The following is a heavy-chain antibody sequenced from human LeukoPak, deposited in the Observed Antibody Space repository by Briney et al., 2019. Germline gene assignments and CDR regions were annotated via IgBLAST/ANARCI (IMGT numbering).Heavy chain of an antibody. CDR2: INQDGSDK. CDR1: GFTFSSYW. D-gene: IGHD1-1*01. J-gene: IGHJ4*02. V-gene: IGHV3-7*01. CDR3: ATSTAGLDY. Sequence: PGGSLRLSCAASGFTFSSYWMSWVRQAPGGGLEWVANINQDGSDKYYVDSVKGRFTISRDNAKNSLYLQMNSLRAEDTAVYYCATSTAGLDYWGQGTLVTVSS.